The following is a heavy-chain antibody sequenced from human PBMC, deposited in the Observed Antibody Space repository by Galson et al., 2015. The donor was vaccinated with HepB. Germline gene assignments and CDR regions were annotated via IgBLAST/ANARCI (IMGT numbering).Heavy chain of an antibody. Sequence: ETLSLTCVVSGYSISSGYYWGWIRQPPGKGLEWIATISHSENTYYNPSLKSRVTISVDMSKNQFSLKLSSVTAADTAVYYCARARAAVCWFDPWGQGTLVTVSS. CDR3: ARARAAVCWFDP. J-gene: IGHJ5*02. V-gene: IGHV4-38-2*01. CDR1: GYSISSGYY. D-gene: IGHD6-13*01. CDR2: ISHSENT.